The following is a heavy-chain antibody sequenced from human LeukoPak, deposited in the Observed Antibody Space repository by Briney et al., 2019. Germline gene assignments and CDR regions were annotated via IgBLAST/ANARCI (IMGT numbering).Heavy chain of an antibody. V-gene: IGHV1-8*01. CDR1: GYTFTSYD. D-gene: IGHD3-22*01. J-gene: IGHJ6*02. CDR3: ARGPYDGSGYYLGYYYYGMDV. CDR2: MNPNSGNT. Sequence: ASVKVSCKASGYTFTSYDINWVRQATGQGLEWMGWMNPNSGNTGYAQKFQGRVTMTRNTSISTAYMELSSLRSEDTAVYYCARGPYDGSGYYLGYYYYGMDVWGQGTTVTVSS.